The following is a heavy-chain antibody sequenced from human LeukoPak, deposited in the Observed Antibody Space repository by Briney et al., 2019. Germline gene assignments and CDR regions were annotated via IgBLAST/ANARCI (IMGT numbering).Heavy chain of an antibody. CDR1: GGSISSYY. J-gene: IGHJ5*02. CDR3: ARARHCSSTSCSPLRFDP. V-gene: IGHV4-59*01. Sequence: PSETLSLTCTVSGGSISSYYWSWIRRPPGKGLEWIGYIYYSGSTNYNPSLKSRVTISVDTSKNQFSLKLSSVTAADTAVYYCARARHCSSTSCSPLRFDPWGQGTLVTVSS. CDR2: IYYSGST. D-gene: IGHD2-2*01.